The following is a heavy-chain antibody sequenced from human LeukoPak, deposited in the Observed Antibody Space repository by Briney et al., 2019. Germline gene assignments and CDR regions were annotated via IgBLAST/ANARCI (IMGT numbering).Heavy chain of an antibody. CDR2: INWNGGST. D-gene: IGHD1-26*01. CDR3: ARALDKWELRGDAFDI. CDR1: GFTFDDYG. Sequence: TGGSLRLSCAASGFTFDDYGMSWVRQAPGKGLEWVSGINWNGGSTGYADSVKGRFTISRDNTKNSLYLQMNSLRAEDTALYHCARALDKWELRGDAFDIWGQGTMVTVSS. V-gene: IGHV3-20*01. J-gene: IGHJ3*02.